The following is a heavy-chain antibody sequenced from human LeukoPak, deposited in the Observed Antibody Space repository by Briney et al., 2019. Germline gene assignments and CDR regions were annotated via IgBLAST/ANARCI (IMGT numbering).Heavy chain of an antibody. CDR2: TRFDGSIK. CDR3: AKWGGTRQYYFDY. J-gene: IGHJ4*02. CDR1: GHILSYYG. D-gene: IGHD1-1*01. Sequence: GGPVTLSCAVSGHILSYYGFHWVRQAPGKGLEWVAVTRFDGSIKQYADSVKGRFPIPRDDSKNTLYLQMNFLKPEDTAVYYCAKWGGTRQYYFDYWGQGTLVTVSS. V-gene: IGHV3-33*03.